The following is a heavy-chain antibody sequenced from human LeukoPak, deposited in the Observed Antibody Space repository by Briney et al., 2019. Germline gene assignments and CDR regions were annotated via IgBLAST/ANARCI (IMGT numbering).Heavy chain of an antibody. V-gene: IGHV4-39*01. CDR1: GDSISSITCY. CDR2: FCSSGTT. CDR3: ARRDIAFNAFDT. J-gene: IGHJ3*02. Sequence: SETLSLTCKVSGDSISSITCYWGWIRQSPGKGLEWIGSFCSSGTTYYNPSLKSRVTISTDTSKNQFSLKMISVTAADTAVYYCARRDIAFNAFDTWSQGTMVTVSS. D-gene: IGHD2-21*01.